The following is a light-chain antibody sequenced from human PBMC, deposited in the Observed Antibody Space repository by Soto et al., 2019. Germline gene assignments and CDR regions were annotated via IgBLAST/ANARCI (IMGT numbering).Light chain of an antibody. V-gene: IGLV2-14*01. CDR3: SSFTSTNTWV. J-gene: IGLJ3*02. CDR2: EVN. CDR1: SSDVGGYNY. Sequence: QSGLTQPASVSGSPGQSITISCTGTSSDVGGYNYVSWYQQHPGKAPKLMIYEVNNRPSGVSDRFSVSKSGNTASLTISGLQVEDEADYYCSSFTSTNTWVFGGGTKLTVL.